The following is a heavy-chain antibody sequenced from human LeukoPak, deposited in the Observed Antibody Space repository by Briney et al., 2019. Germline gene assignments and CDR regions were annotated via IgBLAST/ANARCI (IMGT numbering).Heavy chain of an antibody. V-gene: IGHV4-61*02. CDR2: IYTSGST. CDR3: ARERGAFDI. D-gene: IGHD3-10*01. Sequence: SETLSLTCTVSGGSISSSSYYWGWIRQPPGKGLEWIGRIYTSGSTNYNPSLKSRVTISVDTSKNQFSLKLSSVTAADTAVYYCARERGAFDIWGQGTMVTVSS. J-gene: IGHJ3*02. CDR1: GGSISSSSYY.